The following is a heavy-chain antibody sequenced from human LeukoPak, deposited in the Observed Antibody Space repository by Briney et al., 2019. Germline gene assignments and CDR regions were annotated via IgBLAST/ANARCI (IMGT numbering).Heavy chain of an antibody. CDR2: IKPSSGGT. Sequence: ASVKVSCKASGYTFTGYYIHWVRQAPGQGLEWMGWIKPSSGGTNYAQNFQGRVTMTRDTSINTAYMELSRLRSDDTAVYYCARGGGYSIDYWGQGTLVTVSS. D-gene: IGHD6-13*01. V-gene: IGHV1-2*02. CDR1: GYTFTGYY. J-gene: IGHJ4*02. CDR3: ARGGGYSIDY.